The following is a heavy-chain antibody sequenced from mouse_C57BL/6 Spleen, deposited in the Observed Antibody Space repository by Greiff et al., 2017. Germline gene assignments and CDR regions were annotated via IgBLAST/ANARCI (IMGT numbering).Heavy chain of an antibody. CDR3: TRVRLRLPPYYAARDY. V-gene: IGHV1-64*01. Sequence: VQLQQSGAELVKPGASVKLSCKASGYTFTSYWMHWVKQRPGPGLEWIGMIHPNCGSTNYNETFKSKATLTVDKSSSTAYMQLSSLTSEDYAVYYCTRVRLRLPPYYAARDYWGQGTSVTVSA. CDR1: GYTFTSYW. CDR2: IHPNCGST. D-gene: IGHD3-2*02. J-gene: IGHJ4*01.